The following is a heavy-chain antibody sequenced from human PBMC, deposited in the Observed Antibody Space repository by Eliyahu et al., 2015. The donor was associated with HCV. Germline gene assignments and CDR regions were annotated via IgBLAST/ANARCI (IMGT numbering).Heavy chain of an antibody. CDR2: IIPIFGTA. Sequence: QVQLVQSGAEVKKPGSSVKVSCKASGGTFSSYAISWVRQAPGQGLEWMGGIIPIFGTANYAQKFQGRVTITADKSTSTAYMELSSLRSEDTAVYYCARALRGGYCSSTSCFPHYYYYGMDVWGQGTTVTVSS. CDR3: ARALRGGYCSSTSCFPHYYYYGMDV. V-gene: IGHV1-69*06. J-gene: IGHJ6*02. CDR1: GGTFSSYA. D-gene: IGHD2-2*01.